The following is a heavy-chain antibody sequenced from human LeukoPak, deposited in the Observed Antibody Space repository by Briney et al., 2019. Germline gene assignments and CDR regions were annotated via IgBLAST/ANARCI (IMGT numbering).Heavy chain of an antibody. CDR1: GGSFSGYY. J-gene: IGHJ4*02. Sequence: PSETLSLTCAVYGGSFSGYYWSWIRQPPGKGLEWIGEINHSGSTNYNPSLKSRVTISVDTSKNQFSLKLSSVTAADTAVYYCARRRRRDGCNSFDYWGQGTLVTVSS. D-gene: IGHD6-19*01. CDR3: ARRRRRDGCNSFDY. V-gene: IGHV4-34*01. CDR2: INHSGST.